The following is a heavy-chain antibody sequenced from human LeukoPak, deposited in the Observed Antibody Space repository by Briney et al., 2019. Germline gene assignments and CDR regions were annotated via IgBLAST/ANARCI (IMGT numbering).Heavy chain of an antibody. CDR2: ITGSGYSI. Sequence: GGSLRLSCAASGFTFSTYRMNWVRQVPGKGLEWVSSITGSGYSIYYADSLKGRFTISRDNAKNSLYLQMNSLRAEDTAVYYCARDAIDSSGFDFDYWGQGTLVTVSS. D-gene: IGHD3-22*01. CDR3: ARDAIDSSGFDFDY. V-gene: IGHV3-21*04. CDR1: GFTFSTYR. J-gene: IGHJ4*02.